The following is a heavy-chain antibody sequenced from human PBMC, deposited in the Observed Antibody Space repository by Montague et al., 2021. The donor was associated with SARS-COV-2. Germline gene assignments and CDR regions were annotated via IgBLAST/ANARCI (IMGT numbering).Heavy chain of an antibody. Sequence: TLSLTCTVSGGSISSGSYYWSWIRQPAGKGLEWIGRIYTSGSTNYNPSLKSRVTISVDTSKNQFSLKLSSATAADTAVYYCARVGVGTMVRGVISAYYYYGMDVWGQGTTVTVSS. D-gene: IGHD3-10*01. CDR2: IYTSGST. CDR3: ARVGVGTMVRGVISAYYYYGMDV. V-gene: IGHV4-61*02. CDR1: GGSISSGSYY. J-gene: IGHJ6*02.